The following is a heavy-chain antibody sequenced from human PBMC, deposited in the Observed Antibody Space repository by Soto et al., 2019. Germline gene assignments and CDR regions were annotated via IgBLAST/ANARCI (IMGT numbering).Heavy chain of an antibody. D-gene: IGHD1-26*01. V-gene: IGHV4-59*08. CDR1: SGSISSYY. J-gene: IGHJ4*02. CDR3: ARQYSNAFDY. CDR2: IHFSGST. Sequence: SETLSLTCTVSSGSISSYYWSWIRQAPGKGLEWIGYIHFSGSTKYNPSLNSRVTTSIDTSNNQFSLKVTSVTAADTAVYYCARQYSNAFDYWGQGTLVTVSS.